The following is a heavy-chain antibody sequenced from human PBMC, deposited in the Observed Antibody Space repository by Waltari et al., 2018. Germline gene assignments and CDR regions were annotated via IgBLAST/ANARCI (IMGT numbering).Heavy chain of an antibody. J-gene: IGHJ4*02. Sequence: QVQLVESGGGVVQPGGSLRLSCAASGFTFSSYGMHWVRQAPGKGLEWVAFIRYDGSNKYYADSVKGRFTISRDNSNNTLYLQMNSLRAEDTAVYYCAKDRDGSYYYFDYWGQGTLVTVSS. CDR3: AKDRDGSYYYFDY. D-gene: IGHD1-26*01. V-gene: IGHV3-30*02. CDR2: IRYDGSNK. CDR1: GFTFSSYG.